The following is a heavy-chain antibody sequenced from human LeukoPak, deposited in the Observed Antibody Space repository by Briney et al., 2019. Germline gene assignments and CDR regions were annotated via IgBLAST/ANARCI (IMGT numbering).Heavy chain of an antibody. CDR3: ARVTPGYTGGGADYYYMDV. V-gene: IGHV4-30-4*08. CDR1: GGSVSSGYHY. Sequence: SETLSLTCTVSGGSVSSGYHYWSWIRQPPGKNLEWIEYISYSGSTSYNPSLESRVSISVDTSKNQFSLKLNSVTAADTAIYYCARVTPGYTGGGADYYYMDVWGKGTTVTVSS. J-gene: IGHJ6*03. CDR2: ISYSGST. D-gene: IGHD6-25*01.